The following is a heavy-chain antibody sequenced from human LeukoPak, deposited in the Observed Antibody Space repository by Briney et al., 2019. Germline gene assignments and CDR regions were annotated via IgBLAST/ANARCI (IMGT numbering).Heavy chain of an antibody. V-gene: IGHV3-21*01. CDR2: ISSSSSYI. CDR3: ARTLYGGNSGYY. J-gene: IGHJ4*02. D-gene: IGHD4-23*01. Sequence: PGGSLRLSCAASGFTFSSYSMNWVRQAPGKGLEWVSSISSSSSYIYYADSVKGRFTISRDNAKNPLYLRMNSLRAEDTAVYYCARTLYGGNSGYYWGQGTLVTVSS. CDR1: GFTFSSYS.